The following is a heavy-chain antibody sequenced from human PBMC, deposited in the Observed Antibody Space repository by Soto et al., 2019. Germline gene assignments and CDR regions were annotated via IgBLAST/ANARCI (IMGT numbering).Heavy chain of an antibody. CDR3: ATVRYYYDSSGYYEVMNGPPDY. CDR2: ITAYNGNT. V-gene: IGHV1-18*04. CDR1: GYTFTSYG. D-gene: IGHD3-22*01. J-gene: IGHJ4*02. Sequence: ASVKVSCKASGYTFTSYGITWVRQAPGQGLEWMGWITAYNGNTNYAQKLQGRVTMTTDTSTSTAYMELRSLRSDDTAVYYCATVRYYYDSSGYYEVMNGPPDYWGQGTLVTVSS.